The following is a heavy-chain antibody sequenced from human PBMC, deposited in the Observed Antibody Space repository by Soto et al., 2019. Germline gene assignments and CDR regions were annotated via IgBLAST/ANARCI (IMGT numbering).Heavy chain of an antibody. V-gene: IGHV4-34*01. CDR3: ASAPKYNWNA. Sequence: SQTLSLTCAVYGGSFSGYYWSWIRQPPGKGLEWIGEINHSGSTNYNPSLKSRVTISVDTSKNQFSLKLSSVTAADTAVYYCASAPKYNWNAWGQGTLVTVSS. CDR1: GGSFSGYY. J-gene: IGHJ5*02. D-gene: IGHD1-20*01. CDR2: INHSGST.